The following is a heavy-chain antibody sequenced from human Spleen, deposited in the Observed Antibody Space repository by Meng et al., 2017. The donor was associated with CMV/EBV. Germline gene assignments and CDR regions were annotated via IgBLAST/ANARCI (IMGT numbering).Heavy chain of an antibody. Sequence: GESLKISCAACGFTFSSYDMHWVRQAPGKGLEWVANIKQDGSEKYYVDSVKGRFTISRDNAKNSLYLQMNSLRAEDTAVYYCARESSGDAFDIWGQGTMVTVSS. CDR2: IKQDGSEK. CDR1: GFTFSSYD. CDR3: ARESSGDAFDI. D-gene: IGHD3-10*01. V-gene: IGHV3-7*01. J-gene: IGHJ3*02.